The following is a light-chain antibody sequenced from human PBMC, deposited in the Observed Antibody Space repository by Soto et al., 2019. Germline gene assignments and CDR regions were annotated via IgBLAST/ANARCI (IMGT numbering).Light chain of an antibody. CDR2: VDSDGSH. CDR3: QTWGTGIRV. CDR1: SGHSSHA. V-gene: IGLV4-69*01. J-gene: IGLJ3*02. Sequence: QSVLTQLPSASASLGASVKLTCTLSSGHSSHAIAWHQQQPDKGPRFLMKVDSDGSHITGDGIPDRFSGSSSGTERYLIISSLQSEDEGDYYCQTWGTGIRVFGGGTQLTVL.